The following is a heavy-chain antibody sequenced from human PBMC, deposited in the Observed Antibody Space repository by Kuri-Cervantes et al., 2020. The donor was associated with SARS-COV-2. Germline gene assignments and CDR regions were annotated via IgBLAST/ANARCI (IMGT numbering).Heavy chain of an antibody. CDR1: GFTFSSYS. V-gene: IGHV3-48*01. D-gene: IGHD3-9*01. CDR3: ARGATIFAGAFDI. J-gene: IGHJ3*02. Sequence: GGSLRLSCAASGFTFSSYSMNWVRQAPGKGLEWVSYISSSSSTIYYADSVKGRFTISRDNAKNTLYLQMNSLRAEDTAVYYCARGATIFAGAFDIWGQGTMVTVSS. CDR2: ISSSSSTI.